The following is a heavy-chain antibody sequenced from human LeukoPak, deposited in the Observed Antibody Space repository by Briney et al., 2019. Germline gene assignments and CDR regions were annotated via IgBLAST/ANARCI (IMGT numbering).Heavy chain of an antibody. Sequence: SETLSLTCTVSGGSISSYYWSWIRQPPGKGLEWIGYIYYSGSTNYNPSLKSRVTISVDTSKNQFSLKVSSVTAADTAVYFCAAAGIGSWYYLDYWGQGTLVTVSS. CDR2: IYYSGST. CDR3: AAAGIGSWYYLDY. D-gene: IGHD6-13*01. CDR1: GGSISSYY. V-gene: IGHV4-59*01. J-gene: IGHJ4*02.